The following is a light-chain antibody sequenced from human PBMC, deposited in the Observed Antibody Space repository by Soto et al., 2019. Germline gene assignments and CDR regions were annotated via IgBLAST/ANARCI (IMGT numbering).Light chain of an antibody. J-gene: IGLJ1*01. Sequence: QSALTQPASVSGSPGQSITISCTGTSSDVGGYNYVYWYQQHPGKAPKLMIYDVSNRPSGVSDRFSGSKSANTASLTISGLKSEVEAEYYCSSYTTSGIYVFGTGTKLTVL. CDR1: SSDVGGYNY. V-gene: IGLV2-14*01. CDR2: DVS. CDR3: SSYTTSGIYV.